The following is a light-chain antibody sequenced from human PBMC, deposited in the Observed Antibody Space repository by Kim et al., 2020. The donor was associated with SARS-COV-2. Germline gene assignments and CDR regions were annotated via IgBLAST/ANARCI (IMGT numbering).Light chain of an antibody. V-gene: IGKV1-5*03. CDR2: KAS. CDR1: QSISSW. J-gene: IGKJ2*01. CDR3: QQYNNYSGT. Sequence: SASVGDRVTITCRASQSISSWLAWYQQKPGKAPKLLIYKASTLESGVPSRFSGSGSGTEFTLTISSLQPDDFATYYCQQYNNYSGTFGQGTKLEIK.